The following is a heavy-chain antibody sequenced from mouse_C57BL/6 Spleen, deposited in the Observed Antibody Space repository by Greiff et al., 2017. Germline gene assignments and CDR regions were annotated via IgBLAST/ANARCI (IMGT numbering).Heavy chain of an antibody. Sequence: EVQLQQSGTVLARPGASVKMSCKTSGYTFTSYWMHWVKQRPGQGLEWIGAIYPGNSDTSYNQKFKGKAKLTAVTSASTAYMELSSLTNEDSAVYYCTRDYSNIAWFAYWGQGTLVTVSA. CDR1: GYTFTSYW. CDR2: IYPGNSDT. J-gene: IGHJ3*01. V-gene: IGHV1-5*01. CDR3: TRDYSNIAWFAY. D-gene: IGHD2-5*01.